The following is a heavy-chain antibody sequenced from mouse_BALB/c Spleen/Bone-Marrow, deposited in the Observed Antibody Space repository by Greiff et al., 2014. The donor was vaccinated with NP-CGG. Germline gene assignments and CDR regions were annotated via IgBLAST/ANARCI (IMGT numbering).Heavy chain of an antibody. CDR1: GYAFTNYL. V-gene: IGHV1-54*01. CDR3: ARSGYGNYFYAMDY. D-gene: IGHD2-10*02. CDR2: INPGSGGT. Sequence: QVQLQQSGAELVRPGTSVKVSCKASGYAFTNYLIEWVKQRPGQGLEWIGVINPGSGGTNYNEKFKGKATQTADKSSSTAYMQLSSLTSDDSAVYFCARSGYGNYFYAMDYWGQGTSVTVSS. J-gene: IGHJ4*01.